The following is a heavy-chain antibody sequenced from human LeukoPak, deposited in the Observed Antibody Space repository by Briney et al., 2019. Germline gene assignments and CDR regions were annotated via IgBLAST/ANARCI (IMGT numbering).Heavy chain of an antibody. J-gene: IGHJ4*02. Sequence: GASVKVSCKASGYTFTSYDINWVRQATGQGLEWMGWMNPNSGITGYAQKFQGRVTMTRNTSISTAYMELSSLRSEDTAVYYCARDLRIAAAGTAGYWGQGTLVTVSS. CDR1: GYTFTSYD. CDR2: MNPNSGIT. V-gene: IGHV1-8*01. CDR3: ARDLRIAAAGTAGY. D-gene: IGHD6-13*01.